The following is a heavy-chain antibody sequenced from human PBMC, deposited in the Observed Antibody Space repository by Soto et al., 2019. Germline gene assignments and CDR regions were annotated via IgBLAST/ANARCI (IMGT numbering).Heavy chain of an antibody. D-gene: IGHD2-2*02. CDR2: IYPGDSDT. Sequence: PGESLKLSCKGSGYSFIHYWIGWVRQMPVKVLEWMWIIYPGDSDTRYSPSFQGKVTISADKSISTAYLQWSSLKASDTAMYYCARLGVWGHCSNTRCYTFDSWGQGTPVTVSS. CDR1: GYSFIHYW. CDR3: ARLGVWGHCSNTRCYTFDS. V-gene: IGHV5-51*01. J-gene: IGHJ4*02.